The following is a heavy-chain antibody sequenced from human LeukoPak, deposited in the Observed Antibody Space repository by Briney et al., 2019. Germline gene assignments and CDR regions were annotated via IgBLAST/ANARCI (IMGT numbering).Heavy chain of an antibody. J-gene: IGHJ5*02. CDR3: AGLGSTVKGRIDP. Sequence: ASVKVSCKASGYHFTGYHVHWVRQAPGQGLEWMGRISTYSGDGDIAQKFQGRVTKTRDMSISTAYMELSRLTSDDSAVYYCAGLGSTVKGRIDPWGQGTSVTVSS. V-gene: IGHV1-2*02. CDR2: ISTYSGDG. CDR1: GYHFTGYH. D-gene: IGHD5/OR15-5a*01.